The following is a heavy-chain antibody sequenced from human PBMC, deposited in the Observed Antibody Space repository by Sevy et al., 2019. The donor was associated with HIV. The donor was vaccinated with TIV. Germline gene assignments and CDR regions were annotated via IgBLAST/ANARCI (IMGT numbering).Heavy chain of an antibody. V-gene: IGHV4-59*01. CDR1: GGSINYYY. J-gene: IGHJ4*02. CDR3: ARLYCSNNFCYHLDF. CDR2: IYYSGSI. D-gene: IGHD2-2*01. Sequence: SETLSLTCTVSGGSINYYYWSWIRQPPGKGLEWIGYIYYSGSINYSPSLKSRVIMSVDTSKNQFSLKLTSVTAADTAIYYCARLYCSNNFCYHLDFWGQGTLVTVSS.